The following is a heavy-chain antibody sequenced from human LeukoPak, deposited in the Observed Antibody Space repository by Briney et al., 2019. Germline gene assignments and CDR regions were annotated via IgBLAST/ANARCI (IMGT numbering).Heavy chain of an antibody. CDR2: IYTSGST. Sequence: SETLSLTCTVSGGSISSYYWSWIRQPAGKGLEWIGRIYTSGSTNYNPSLKSRVTMSVDTSKNQFPLKLSSVTAADTAVYYCARDFWDDIVVVSWFDPWGQGTLVTVSS. CDR1: GGSISSYY. D-gene: IGHD2-15*01. J-gene: IGHJ5*02. CDR3: ARDFWDDIVVVSWFDP. V-gene: IGHV4-4*07.